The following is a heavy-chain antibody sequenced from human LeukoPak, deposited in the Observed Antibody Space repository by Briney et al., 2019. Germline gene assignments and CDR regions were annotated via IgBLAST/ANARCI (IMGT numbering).Heavy chain of an antibody. V-gene: IGHV3-23*01. D-gene: IGHD4-23*01. Sequence: GGSLRLSCVASEFTFSSFEMSWVRQAPGKGLEWVSAISGSGASTYYADFVKGRFTISRDNSKYTLYLQMNSLRAEDTAVYYCSKEQAIGGTSGFDYWGQGTLVTVSS. CDR2: ISGSGAST. J-gene: IGHJ4*02. CDR3: SKEQAIGGTSGFDY. CDR1: EFTFSSFE.